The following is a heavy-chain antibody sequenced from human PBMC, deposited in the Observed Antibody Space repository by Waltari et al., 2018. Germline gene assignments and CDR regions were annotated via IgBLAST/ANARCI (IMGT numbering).Heavy chain of an antibody. Sequence: VQLVESGGGLVKSGGSLRLSCEASGFLFGSYNMNWVRQAPGKGLEWVSSITRDGFSIYYADSVKGRFTVSRDNAKNSLYVQMNNLGAEDTAVYYCAREYYYDGSTYDQWGQGTLVTVSS. CDR3: AREYYYDGSTYDQ. V-gene: IGHV3-21*01. D-gene: IGHD3-22*01. CDR2: ITRDGFSI. J-gene: IGHJ4*02. CDR1: GFLFGSYN.